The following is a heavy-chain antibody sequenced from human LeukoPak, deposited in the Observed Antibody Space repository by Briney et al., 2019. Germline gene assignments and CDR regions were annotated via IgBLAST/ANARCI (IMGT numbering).Heavy chain of an antibody. D-gene: IGHD5/OR15-5a*01. CDR2: IYYTGST. Sequence: SETLPLTCTVSGCSLDSYYWSWLRQPPGKGLEWIGYIYYTGSTEYHPPLNSRVNITLATSKNQVSLKLNSVAAADTAMDYYSGVYQAYQYHFDYWGQGNLVSVSS. V-gene: IGHV4-59*01. J-gene: IGHJ4*02. CDR1: GCSLDSYY. CDR3: SGVYQAYQYHFDY.